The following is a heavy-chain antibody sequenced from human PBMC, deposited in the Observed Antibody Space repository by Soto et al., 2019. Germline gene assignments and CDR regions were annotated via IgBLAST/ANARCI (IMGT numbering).Heavy chain of an antibody. Sequence: PSATLSLTCAVSGGSISDNWWSWIRQPPGKGLEWIGSIYYRGNAYYNPSLQTRVTISLDKSKSQFSLKLNSVTAAYSAVYFCARLEGLATISYYFDFWGPGALVTVSS. V-gene: IGHV4-39*01. CDR3: ARLEGLATISYYFDF. D-gene: IGHD3-9*01. CDR1: GGSISDNW. J-gene: IGHJ4*02. CDR2: IYYRGNA.